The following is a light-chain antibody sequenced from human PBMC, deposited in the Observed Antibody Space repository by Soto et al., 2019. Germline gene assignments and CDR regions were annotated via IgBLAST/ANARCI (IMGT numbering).Light chain of an antibody. CDR2: KAS. CDR1: QNINAW. Sequence: DIQMTQSPSTLSASVGDRVTITCRASQNINAWLAWYQQKPGKAPKLLIYKASTLENGVSSRFSGSGSGTEFTLTISCLQPDDYATYCCQEYNSYSQFTFGPGTKVDIK. CDR3: QEYNSYSQFT. J-gene: IGKJ3*01. V-gene: IGKV1-5*03.